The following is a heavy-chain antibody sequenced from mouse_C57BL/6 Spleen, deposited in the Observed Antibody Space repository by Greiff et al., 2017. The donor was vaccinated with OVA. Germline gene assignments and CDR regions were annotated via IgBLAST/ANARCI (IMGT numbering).Heavy chain of an antibody. CDR1: GFSLTSYG. CDR2: IWRGGST. J-gene: IGHJ4*01. CDR3: AKNPYGSSYDYYAMDY. Sequence: VQGVESGPGLVQPSQSLSITCTVSGFSLTSYGVHWVRQSPGKGLEWLGVIWRGGSTDYNAAFMSRLSITKDNSKSQVFFKMNSLQADDTAIYYCAKNPYGSSYDYYAMDYWGQGTSVTVSS. D-gene: IGHD1-1*01. V-gene: IGHV2-5*01.